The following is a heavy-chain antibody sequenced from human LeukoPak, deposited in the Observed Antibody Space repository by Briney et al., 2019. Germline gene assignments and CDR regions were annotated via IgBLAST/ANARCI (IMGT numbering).Heavy chain of an antibody. Sequence: SETLSLTCTVSGGSISSYYRSWIRQPPGKGLEWIGYIYYRGSTNYNPSLKSRVTMSVDTSKNQFSLKLTSVTAADTAVYYCARVSGSSSWLSYFDYWGQGTLVTVSS. CDR3: ARVSGSSSWLSYFDY. J-gene: IGHJ4*02. CDR1: GGSISSYY. D-gene: IGHD6-13*01. V-gene: IGHV4-59*01. CDR2: IYYRGST.